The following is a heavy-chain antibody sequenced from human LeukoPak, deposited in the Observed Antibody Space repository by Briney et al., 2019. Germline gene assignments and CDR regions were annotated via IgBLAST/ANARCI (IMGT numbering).Heavy chain of an antibody. D-gene: IGHD4-17*01. Sequence: GGSLRLSCAASGFTFSSYSMNWVRQAPGKGLEWVSSISSSSSYIYYADSVKGRFTISRDNTKNSLSLQANSLRVEDTAVYYCARDGSPNYGDYAFFDTWGQGTLVTVSS. V-gene: IGHV3-21*01. CDR3: ARDGSPNYGDYAFFDT. CDR2: ISSSSSYI. J-gene: IGHJ4*02. CDR1: GFTFSSYS.